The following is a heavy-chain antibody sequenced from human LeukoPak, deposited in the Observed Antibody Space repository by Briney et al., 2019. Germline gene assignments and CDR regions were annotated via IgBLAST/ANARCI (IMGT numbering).Heavy chain of an antibody. J-gene: IGHJ6*03. CDR3: ARDQRGYYNMDV. CDR2: INGDGSDT. V-gene: IGHV3-74*01. CDR1: GFTFTHYW. Sequence: GGSLRLSCAASGFTFTHYWMNWFRHAPGKGLVWVSRINGDGSDTGYADSVKGRFTISRDNAKNTLYLQMNSLRDEDTPVYYCARDQRGYYNMDVWGKGTTVTVSS.